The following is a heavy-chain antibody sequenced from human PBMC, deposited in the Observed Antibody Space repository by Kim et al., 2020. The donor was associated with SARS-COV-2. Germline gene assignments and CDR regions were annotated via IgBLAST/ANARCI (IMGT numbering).Heavy chain of an antibody. CDR3: VEGYSYGYGGYYYYGMDV. V-gene: IGHV3-64D*06. D-gene: IGHD5-18*01. Sequence: KGRFTISRDNSKNTLYLQMSSLRAEDTAVYYCVEGYSYGYGGYYYYGMDVWGQGTTVTVSS. J-gene: IGHJ6*02.